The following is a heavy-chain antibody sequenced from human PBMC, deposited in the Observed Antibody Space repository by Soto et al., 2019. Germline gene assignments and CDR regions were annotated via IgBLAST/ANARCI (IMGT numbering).Heavy chain of an antibody. V-gene: IGHV3-23*01. CDR3: ARDRNTLLGMDV. J-gene: IGHJ6*02. CDR2: ISGSGGST. Sequence: SGGSLRLSCAASGFTFSSYAMSWVRQAPGKGLEWVSAISGSGGSTYYADSVKGRFTISRDNSKNTLYLQMNSLRAEDTAVYYCARDRNTLLGMDVWGQGTTVTVSS. CDR1: GFTFSSYA.